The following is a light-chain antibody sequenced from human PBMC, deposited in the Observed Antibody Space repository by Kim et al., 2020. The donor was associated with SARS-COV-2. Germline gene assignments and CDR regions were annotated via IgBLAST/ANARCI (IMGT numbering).Light chain of an antibody. CDR3: LLSWPGARV. CDR2: ATG. Sequence: PGRTVTLTCGSSTGGVTSNHYPSWFQQRPGQAPRTLIYATGNKHSWTPARFSGSLLGGKAALTLSGAQPEDEADYYCLLSWPGARVFGGGTQLTVL. V-gene: IGLV7-46*01. J-gene: IGLJ2*01. CDR1: TGGVTSNHY.